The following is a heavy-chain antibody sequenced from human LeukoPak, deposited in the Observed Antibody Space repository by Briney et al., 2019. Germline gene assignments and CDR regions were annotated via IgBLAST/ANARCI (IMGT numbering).Heavy chain of an antibody. D-gene: IGHD3-16*01. CDR2: INPKSGGT. CDR3: MREWGDDY. Sequence: ASVKVSCKASGYAFNDYYMHWVRQAPGQGLEWMGWINPKSGGTDYAQQFQGRVTMTIDTSITTAYMELSRLRSDDTAVYYCMREWGDDYWGQGTLVTVSS. CDR1: GYAFNDYY. V-gene: IGHV1-2*02. J-gene: IGHJ4*02.